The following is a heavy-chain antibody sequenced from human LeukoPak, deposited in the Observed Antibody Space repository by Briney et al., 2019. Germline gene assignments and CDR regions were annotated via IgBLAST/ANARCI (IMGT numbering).Heavy chain of an antibody. CDR2: INPNSGGT. J-gene: IGHJ4*02. V-gene: IGHV1-2*04. Sequence: GASVEVSCKASGYTFTGYYMHWVRQAPGQGLEWMGWINPNSGGTNYAQKFQGWVTMTRNTSISTAYMELSRLRSDDTAVYYCARADDYGDYGYWGQGTLVTVSS. CDR3: ARADDYGDYGY. CDR1: GYTFTGYY. D-gene: IGHD4-17*01.